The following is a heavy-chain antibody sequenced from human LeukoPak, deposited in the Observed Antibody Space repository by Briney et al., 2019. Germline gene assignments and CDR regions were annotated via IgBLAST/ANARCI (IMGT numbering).Heavy chain of an antibody. D-gene: IGHD1-14*01. J-gene: IGHJ3*02. CDR1: GGSISSSSYY. V-gene: IGHV4-39*07. CDR2: IYYSGST. Sequence: PSETLSLTCTVSGGSISSSSYYWGWIRQPPGKGLEWIGSIYYSGSTYYNPSLKSRVTISVDTSKNQFSLKLSSVTAADTAVYYCARVFPGAFDIWGQGTMVTVSS. CDR3: ARVFPGAFDI.